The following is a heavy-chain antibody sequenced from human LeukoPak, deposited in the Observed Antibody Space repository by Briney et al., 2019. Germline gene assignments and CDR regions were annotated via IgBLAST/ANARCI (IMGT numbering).Heavy chain of an antibody. J-gene: IGHJ5*02. CDR2: LCWDDDK. Sequence: SGPTLVKPTQTLTLTCTFSGFSLSTSGVGVGWIRQPPGKALEWLALLCWDDDKRYSPSLKSRLTITKDTSKNQVVLTMTNMDPVDTATYYCAHFPRKPYYYDSSGKGAWFDPWGQGTLVTVSS. CDR1: GFSLSTSGVG. V-gene: IGHV2-5*02. CDR3: AHFPRKPYYYDSSGKGAWFDP. D-gene: IGHD3-22*01.